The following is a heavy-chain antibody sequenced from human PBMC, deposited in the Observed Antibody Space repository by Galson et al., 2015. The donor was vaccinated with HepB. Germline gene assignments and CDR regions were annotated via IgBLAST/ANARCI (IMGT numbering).Heavy chain of an antibody. V-gene: IGHV1-24*01. Sequence: SVKVSCKVSGRRVSQMPVHWVRQAPGKGLEWMGKFDPEDGKTMYAEKFQGRVTMTEDSVTDTVYMEVSSLRSEDTAVYYCAMEREGYCHRTSCYGMDVWGQGTTVIVSS. D-gene: IGHD2-2*01. J-gene: IGHJ6*02. CDR1: GRRVSQMP. CDR3: AMEREGYCHRTSCYGMDV. CDR2: FDPEDGKT.